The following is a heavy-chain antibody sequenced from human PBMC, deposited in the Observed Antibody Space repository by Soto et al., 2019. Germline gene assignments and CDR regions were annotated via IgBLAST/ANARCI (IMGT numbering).Heavy chain of an antibody. CDR1: GYSFSRFW. CDR3: XXXXXIXHDTSGLDY. Sequence: LKISCKGSGYSFSRFWIAWVRQMPGKGLEWMGSISPGDSHTRSSTSFQGKVTLSVDNSVSTAYLQRSRLEASDTAMYYCXXXXXIXHDTSGLDYWGXGTLVTVSS. D-gene: IGHD3-22*01. CDR2: ISPGDSHT. J-gene: IGHJ4*02. V-gene: IGHV5-51*01.